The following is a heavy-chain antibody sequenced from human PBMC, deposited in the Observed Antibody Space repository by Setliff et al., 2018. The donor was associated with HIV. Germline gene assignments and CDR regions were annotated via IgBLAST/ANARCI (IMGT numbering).Heavy chain of an antibody. CDR3: ARQRLGNCSGARCSFSGMDV. D-gene: IGHD2-15*01. Sequence: PSETLSLTCAVSGYSISTAYYWGWIRQSPGKGLEWIGGIYTSGSTNYNPSLKSRVTMSVDTSRNQISLKLSSVTAADTAVYYCARQRLGNCSGARCSFSGMDVWGPGTTVTVSS. CDR2: IYTSGST. CDR1: GYSISTAYY. J-gene: IGHJ6*02. V-gene: IGHV4-38-2*01.